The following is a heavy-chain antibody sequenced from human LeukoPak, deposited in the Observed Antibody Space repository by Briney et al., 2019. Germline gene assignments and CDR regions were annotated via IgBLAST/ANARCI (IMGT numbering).Heavy chain of an antibody. D-gene: IGHD2-2*02. V-gene: IGHV1-2*02. CDR3: ARGHVGGEGCSSTSCYISTPRSEYAFDI. J-gene: IGHJ3*02. Sequence: ASVKVSCKASGYTFTGYYMHWVRQAPGQGLEWMGWINPNSGGTNYAQKFQGRVTMTRDTSISTAYMELSRLRSDDTAVYYCARGHVGGEGCSSTSCYISTPRSEYAFDIWGQGTMVTVSS. CDR1: GYTFTGYY. CDR2: INPNSGGT.